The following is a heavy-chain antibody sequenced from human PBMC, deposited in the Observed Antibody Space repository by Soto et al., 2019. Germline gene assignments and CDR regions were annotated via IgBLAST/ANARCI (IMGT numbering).Heavy chain of an antibody. CDR3: VREPHLRVLQFMEADYFDY. J-gene: IGHJ4*01. D-gene: IGHD3-3*01. CDR2: IYYSGST. CDR1: GGSISSSY. V-gene: IGHV4-59*01. Sequence: SETLSLTCTVSGGSISSSYWSWIRQPPGKGLEWIGYIYYSGSTNYNPSLKSRVTISMDTSKNQFSLQLISVTAADTAVYYCVREPHLRVLQFMEADYFDYWGHGTLVTVSS.